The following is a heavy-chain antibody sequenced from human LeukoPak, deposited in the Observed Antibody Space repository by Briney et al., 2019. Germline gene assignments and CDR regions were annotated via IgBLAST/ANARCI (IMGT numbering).Heavy chain of an antibody. CDR3: ARGTGSNYTLGY. J-gene: IGHJ4*02. CDR2: ISGSGSAM. Sequence: GGSLRLSCAASGFTSSSYSMNWVRRAPGKGLEWVSYISGSGSAMYYADSVKGRFTISRDNAKNSLYLQMNSLRAEDTAVYYCARGTGSNYTLGYWGQGTLVTVSS. D-gene: IGHD4-11*01. V-gene: IGHV3-48*01. CDR1: GFTSSSYS.